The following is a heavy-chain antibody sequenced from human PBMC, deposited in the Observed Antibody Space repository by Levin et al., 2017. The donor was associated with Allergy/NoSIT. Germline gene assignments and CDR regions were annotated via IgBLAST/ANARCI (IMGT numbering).Heavy chain of an antibody. D-gene: IGHD3-22*01. J-gene: IGHJ4*02. CDR3: AKAPYYYDSSGLFDY. V-gene: IGHV3-9*01. CDR1: GFTFDDYA. Sequence: SLKISCAASGFTFDDYAMHWVRQAPGKGLEWVSGISWNSGSIGYADSVKGRFTISRDNAKNSLYLQMNSLRAEDTALYYCAKAPYYYDSSGLFDYWGQGTLVTVSS. CDR2: ISWNSGSI.